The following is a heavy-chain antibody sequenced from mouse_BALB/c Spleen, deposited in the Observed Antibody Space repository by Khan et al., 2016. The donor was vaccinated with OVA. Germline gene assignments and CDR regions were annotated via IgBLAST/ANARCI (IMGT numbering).Heavy chain of an antibody. V-gene: IGHV1S135*01. J-gene: IGHJ3*01. Sequence: VQLQQSGPELMKPGASVKISCKASGYSFTTYYLHWVMQSHGESLEWIGYVDPFSGGTTYNQKFKGTATLTFAKSSTTAYMHLNHLQSEDSAIYFCSRHGYVAWFTYWGQGTRVTVSA. CDR3: SRHGYVAWFTY. D-gene: IGHD2-2*01. CDR1: GYSFTTYY. CDR2: VDPFSGGT.